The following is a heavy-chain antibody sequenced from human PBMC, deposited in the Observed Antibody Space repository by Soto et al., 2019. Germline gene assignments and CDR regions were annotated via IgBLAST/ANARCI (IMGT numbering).Heavy chain of an antibody. V-gene: IGHV3-53*02. CDR3: AKKPPSSIQGWAFGMDV. J-gene: IGHJ6*02. CDR2: TFTGGST. Sequence: EVQLVETGGGLIQPGGSLRLSCLASGFSVTTNYIIWVRQPPGKGLEWVSTTFTGGSTHYADSVKGRFSISRDNSTNTVYIQMNNLRVEDTAVYYCAKKPPSSIQGWAFGMDVWGQGTTVSVSS. D-gene: IGHD1-26*01. CDR1: GFSVTTNY.